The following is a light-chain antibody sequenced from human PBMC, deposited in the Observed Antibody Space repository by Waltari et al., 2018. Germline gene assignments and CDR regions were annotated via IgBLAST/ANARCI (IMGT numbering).Light chain of an antibody. V-gene: IGLV8-61*01. CDR3: VLYMGGGIL. CDR2: STN. CDR1: SGSVSTSYY. Sequence: QTVVTQEPSFSVSPGGTVTPTCGLRSGSVSTSYYPSLHQQTPGQAPRPLIYSTNTRSSGVPDRFSGSILGNNAALTITGAQADDESDYYCVLYMGGGILFGGGTKLTVL. J-gene: IGLJ3*02.